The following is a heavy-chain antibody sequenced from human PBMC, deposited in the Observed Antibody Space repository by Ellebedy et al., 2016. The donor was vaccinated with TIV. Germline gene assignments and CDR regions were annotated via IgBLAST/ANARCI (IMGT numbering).Heavy chain of an antibody. J-gene: IGHJ6*02. Sequence: PGGSLRLSCVASGFTFSSYAMCWVRQAPGKGLEWVSTISDSGGNTHFPDSVKGRFTISRDNSRNTVYLQMNNLRAEDTAVYYCARGVGSGWYRHYYGMDVWGQGTTVTVSS. CDR3: ARGVGSGWYRHYYGMDV. V-gene: IGHV3-23*01. CDR1: GFTFSSYA. D-gene: IGHD6-19*01. CDR2: ISDSGGNT.